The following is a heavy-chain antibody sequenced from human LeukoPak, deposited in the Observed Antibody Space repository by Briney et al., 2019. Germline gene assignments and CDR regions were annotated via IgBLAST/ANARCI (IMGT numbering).Heavy chain of an antibody. CDR2: IYYSGIT. Sequence: SETLSLTCTVSGDSVTNCYWSWIRQPPGRGLEWIGYIYYSGITSFNPSLKSRVTTSADTSKNQFSLRLSYVTAADTAVYYCARHNPSYYYYGVDVWGQGTTVTVSS. J-gene: IGHJ6*02. CDR1: GDSVTNCY. V-gene: IGHV4-59*08. D-gene: IGHD3-10*01. CDR3: ARHNPSYYYYGVDV.